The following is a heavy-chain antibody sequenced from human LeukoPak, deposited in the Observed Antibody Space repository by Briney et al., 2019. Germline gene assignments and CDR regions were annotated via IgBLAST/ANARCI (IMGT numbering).Heavy chain of an antibody. V-gene: IGHV4-34*01. CDR1: GGSFSGYY. D-gene: IGHD3-10*01. CDR3: ARAGTYYYGSGSYYNTYFQH. J-gene: IGHJ1*01. CDR2: INHSGST. Sequence: SETLSLTCAVYGGSFSGYYWSWIRQPPGKGLEWIGEINHSGSTNYNPSLKSRVTISVDTSKNQFSLKLSSVTAADTAVYYCARAGTYYYGSGSYYNTYFQHWGQGTLVTVSS.